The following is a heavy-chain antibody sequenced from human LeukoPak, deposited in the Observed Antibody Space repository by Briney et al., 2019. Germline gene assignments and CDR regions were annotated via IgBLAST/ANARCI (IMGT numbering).Heavy chain of an antibody. J-gene: IGHJ4*02. CDR3: ARVQGYCSSTSCYGAYEDY. D-gene: IGHD2-2*01. CDR2: ISAYNVNT. CDR1: GYTFTSYG. V-gene: IGHV1-18*01. Sequence: ASVKVSCKASGYTFTSYGISWVRQAPGQGLEWMGWISAYNVNTNYAQKLQGRVTMTTDTSTSTAYMELRSLRSDDTAVYYCARVQGYCSSTSCYGAYEDYWGQGTLVTVSS.